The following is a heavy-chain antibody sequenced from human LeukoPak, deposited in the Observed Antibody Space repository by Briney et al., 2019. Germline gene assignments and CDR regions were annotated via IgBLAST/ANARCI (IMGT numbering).Heavy chain of an antibody. Sequence: PGGSLRLSCAASGFTLSSYWMHWVRQAPGKGLVWVSRISSDGTITNYADSVKGRFTISRDNAKNTLYLQMSSLGVEDTAVYYCARFSPPPTWGQGTLVTVSS. J-gene: IGHJ4*02. V-gene: IGHV3-74*01. CDR1: GFTLSSYW. CDR2: ISSDGTIT. CDR3: ARFSPPPT.